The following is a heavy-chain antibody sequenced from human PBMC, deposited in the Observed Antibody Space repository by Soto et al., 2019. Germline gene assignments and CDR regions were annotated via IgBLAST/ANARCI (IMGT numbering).Heavy chain of an antibody. V-gene: IGHV1-69*13. D-gene: IGHD2-2*01. Sequence: ASVKVSCKASGGTFSNYTISWVRQAPGQGLEWMGVIIPVFGTTDYEQKFQGRVTITADGSTSTAYMKLSSLRSADTAVYYCARSSPYIVVRKPTGNQDYYGMDVWGQGTTVTVSS. CDR1: GGTFSNYT. CDR3: ARSSPYIVVRKPTGNQDYYGMDV. J-gene: IGHJ6*02. CDR2: IIPVFGTT.